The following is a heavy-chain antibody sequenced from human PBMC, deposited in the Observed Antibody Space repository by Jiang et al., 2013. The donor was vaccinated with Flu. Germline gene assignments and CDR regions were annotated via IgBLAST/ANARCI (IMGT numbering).Heavy chain of an antibody. CDR2: IYYSGST. J-gene: IGHJ5*02. CDR3: ARDKIGPGYYDSSGYIPGVWFDP. D-gene: IGHD3-22*01. V-gene: IGHV4-61*01. CDR1: GGSVSSGSYY. Sequence: LLKPSETLSLTCTVSGGSVSSGSYYWSWIRQPPGKGLEWIGYIYYSGSTNYNPSLKSRVTISVDTSKNQFSLKLSSVTAADTAVYYCARDKIGPGYYDSSGYIPGVWFDPWGQGTLVTVSS.